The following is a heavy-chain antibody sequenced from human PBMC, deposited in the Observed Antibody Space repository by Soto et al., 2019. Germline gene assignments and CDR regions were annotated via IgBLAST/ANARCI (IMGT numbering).Heavy chain of an antibody. CDR1: GFTFSSYA. CDR3: AKEGEHSSGWANFDY. V-gene: IGHV3-23*01. Sequence: EVQLLESGGGLVRPGGSLRLSCAASGFTFSSYAMSWVRQAPGKGLEWVSAISGSGGSTYYADSVKGRFTISRDNSKNTMYLQMNSLRAGDTGVYYCAKEGEHSSGWANFDYWGQGTLVTVSS. CDR2: ISGSGGST. J-gene: IGHJ4*02. D-gene: IGHD6-19*01.